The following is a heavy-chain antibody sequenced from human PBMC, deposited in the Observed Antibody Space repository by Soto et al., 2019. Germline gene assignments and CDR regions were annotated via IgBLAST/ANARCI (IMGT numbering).Heavy chain of an antibody. CDR1: GGTFSSYT. CDR2: IIPILGIA. Sequence: ASVKVSCKASGGTFSSYTISWVRQAPGQGLEWMGRIIPILGIANYAQKFQGRVTITADKSTSAAYMELSSLRSEDTAVYYCARHYRGWNAFDIWGQGTMVTVSS. V-gene: IGHV1-69*02. CDR3: ARHYRGWNAFDI. D-gene: IGHD5-12*01. J-gene: IGHJ3*02.